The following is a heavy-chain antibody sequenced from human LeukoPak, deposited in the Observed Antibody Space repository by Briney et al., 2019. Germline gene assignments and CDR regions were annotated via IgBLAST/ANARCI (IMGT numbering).Heavy chain of an antibody. Sequence: GGPLRLSCAASGFTFSSYGMHWVRQAPGKGLEWVAVISYDGRITYYADSVKGRFTISRDNSKNTQYLQMNSLRAEDTAVYYCAKSYDILTGYTGVDYWGQGTLVTVSS. CDR2: ISYDGRIT. D-gene: IGHD3-9*01. V-gene: IGHV3-30*18. J-gene: IGHJ4*02. CDR3: AKSYDILTGYTGVDY. CDR1: GFTFSSYG.